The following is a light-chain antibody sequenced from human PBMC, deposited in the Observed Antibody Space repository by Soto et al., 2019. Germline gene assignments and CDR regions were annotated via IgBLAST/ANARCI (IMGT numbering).Light chain of an antibody. V-gene: IGKV3-15*01. CDR1: QSVSSR. Sequence: EIVLTQSPGTLSLSLGERSTLSCRSSQSVSSRLAWYQHKPGQAPRLLSYGASTRATGVPDRFSGTGSGTDFTLTISSLKSEDYAIYYGQQYKSWPRITVGQGTRLEIK. CDR3: QQYKSWPRIT. CDR2: GAS. J-gene: IGKJ5*01.